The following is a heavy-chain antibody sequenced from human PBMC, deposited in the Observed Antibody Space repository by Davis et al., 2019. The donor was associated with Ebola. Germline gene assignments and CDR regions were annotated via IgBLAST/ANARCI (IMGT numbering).Heavy chain of an antibody. V-gene: IGHV3-30*18. Sequence: PGGSLRLSCAASGFTFSSYGMHWVRQAPGKGLEWVAVISYDGSNKYYADSVKGRFTISRDNSKNTLYLQMNSLRAEDTAVYYCAKFVYERAIAYWGQGTLVTVSS. D-gene: IGHD2/OR15-2a*01. CDR3: AKFVYERAIAY. CDR1: GFTFSSYG. CDR2: ISYDGSNK. J-gene: IGHJ4*02.